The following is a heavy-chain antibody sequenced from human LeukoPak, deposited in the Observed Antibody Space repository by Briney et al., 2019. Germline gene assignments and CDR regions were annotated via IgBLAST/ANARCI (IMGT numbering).Heavy chain of an antibody. CDR2: IWYDGSSK. V-gene: IGHV3-33*06. CDR1: GFSFSAYG. J-gene: IGHJ4*02. CDR3: AKDGLQSSEWSPALNY. Sequence: GGSLRLSCAASGFSFSAYGVHWVRQAPGKGLEWVAVIWYDGSSKDYADSVKGRFTLSRDITRNTLYLQMNSLRAEDTATYYCAKDGLQSSEWSPALNYWGQGTLVTVSS. D-gene: IGHD3-3*01.